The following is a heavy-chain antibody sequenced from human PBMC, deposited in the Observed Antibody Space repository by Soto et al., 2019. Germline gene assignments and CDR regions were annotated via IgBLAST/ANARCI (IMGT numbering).Heavy chain of an antibody. V-gene: IGHV4-31*03. CDR2: IYYSGIS. CDR3: ARVEGSSYYFRHDC. CDR1: GGSISSGIYH. Sequence: SETLSLTCTVSGGSISSGIYHWSWIRQHPGKGLEWIGNIYYSGISYYNPSLKSRATISIDTSKDQFSLRLGSVTAADTAVYYCARVEGSSYYFRHDCWGRGTLVTVSS. D-gene: IGHD1-26*01. J-gene: IGHJ4*02.